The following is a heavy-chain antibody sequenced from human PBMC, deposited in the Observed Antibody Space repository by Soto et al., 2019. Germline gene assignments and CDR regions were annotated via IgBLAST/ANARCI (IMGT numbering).Heavy chain of an antibody. D-gene: IGHD5-18*01. CDR3: ARDLSLPGYSYGYGGDDY. V-gene: IGHV1-8*01. J-gene: IGHJ4*02. CDR1: GYTFTSYD. CDR2: MNPNSGNT. Sequence: QVQLVQSGAEVKKPGASVKVSCKASGYTFTSYDINWVRQATGQGLEWMGWMNPNSGNTGYAQKLQGRVTITRNTSISTAYMELSSLTYEDTAVYYCARDLSLPGYSYGYGGDDYCGQGTLV.